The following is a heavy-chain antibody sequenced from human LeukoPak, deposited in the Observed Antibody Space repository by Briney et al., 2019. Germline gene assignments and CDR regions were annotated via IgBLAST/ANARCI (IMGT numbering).Heavy chain of an antibody. D-gene: IGHD3-16*02. Sequence: GGSLRLSCTASGFTFGDYAMSWFRQAPGKGLEWVSAISGSGGSTYYADSVKGRFTISRDNSKNTLYLQMNSLRAEDTAVYYCAKAFGGVIVDFDYWGQGTLVTVSS. J-gene: IGHJ4*02. CDR3: AKAFGGVIVDFDY. CDR1: GFTFGDYA. V-gene: IGHV3-23*01. CDR2: ISGSGGST.